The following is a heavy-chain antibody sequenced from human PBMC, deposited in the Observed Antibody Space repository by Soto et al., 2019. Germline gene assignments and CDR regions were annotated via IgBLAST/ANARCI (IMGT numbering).Heavy chain of an antibody. CDR3: XXXIPRXSYHYGMDV. D-gene: IGHD4-17*01. V-gene: IGHV3-30-3*01. CDR1: EFTFSSYA. Sequence: QLVESGGRGVQPGRSLRLSCAASEFTFSSYAMHWVRQAPGRGLEWVALISFDGSNEYYADSVKGRFIISRDNSKNMVYLXMXXXXPXXTXXXXXXXXIPRXSYHYGMDVWGQGTTVTVSS. J-gene: IGHJ6*02. CDR2: ISFDGSNE.